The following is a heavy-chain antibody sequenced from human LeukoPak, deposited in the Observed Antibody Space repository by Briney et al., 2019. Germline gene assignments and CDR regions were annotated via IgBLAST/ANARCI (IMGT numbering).Heavy chain of an antibody. J-gene: IGHJ4*02. Sequence: GGSLRLSCAASGFTFSSYWMNWARQAPGKGLEWVASINHNGNVNYYVDSVKGRFTISRDNSKNTLYLQMNSLRAEDTAIYYCAKDRGYYVDTGTINFWGQGTLVTVSS. CDR2: INHNGNVN. CDR1: GFTFSSYW. D-gene: IGHD3-22*01. V-gene: IGHV3-7*03. CDR3: AKDRGYYVDTGTINF.